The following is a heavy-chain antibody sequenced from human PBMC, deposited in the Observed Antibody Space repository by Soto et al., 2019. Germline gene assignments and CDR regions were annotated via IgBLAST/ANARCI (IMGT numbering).Heavy chain of an antibody. Sequence: ASVKVSCKASGYTFTSYYTHWVRQAPGQGLEWMGIINPSGGSTSYAQKFQGRVTMTRDTSTSTVYMELSSLRSEDTAVYYCAVRLNSRHYYYYGMDVWGQGTTVTVSS. V-gene: IGHV1-46*01. CDR2: INPSGGST. CDR3: AVRLNSRHYYYYGMDV. CDR1: GYTFTSYY. D-gene: IGHD6-13*01. J-gene: IGHJ6*02.